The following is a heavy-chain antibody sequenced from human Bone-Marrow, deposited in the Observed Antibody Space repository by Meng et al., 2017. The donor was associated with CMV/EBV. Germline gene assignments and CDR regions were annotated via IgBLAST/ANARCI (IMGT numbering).Heavy chain of an antibody. CDR3: AREGRGIGYYYYGMDV. D-gene: IGHD3-16*01. V-gene: IGHV3-7*01. CDR2: IKQDGSEK. CDR1: GFTFSSYW. J-gene: IGHJ6*02. Sequence: GGSLRLSCAASGFTFSSYWMSWVRQAPGKGLEWVANIKQDGSEKYYVDSVKGRFTISRDNAKNSLYLQMNSLRAEDTAVYYCAREGRGIGYYYYGMDVWGQGTTVPVSS.